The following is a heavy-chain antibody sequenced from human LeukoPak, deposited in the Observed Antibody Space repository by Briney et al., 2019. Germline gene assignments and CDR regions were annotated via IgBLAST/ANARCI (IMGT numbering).Heavy chain of an antibody. CDR1: GGSISSGGYY. Sequence: PSQTLSLTCTVSGGSISSGGYYWSWIRQHPGKALEWIGYIYYSGSTYYNPSLKSRVTISVDTSKNQFSLKLSSVTAADTAVYYCARKPSLWFGESNWFDPWGQGTLVTVSS. V-gene: IGHV4-31*03. D-gene: IGHD3-10*01. CDR2: IYYSGST. J-gene: IGHJ5*02. CDR3: ARKPSLWFGESNWFDP.